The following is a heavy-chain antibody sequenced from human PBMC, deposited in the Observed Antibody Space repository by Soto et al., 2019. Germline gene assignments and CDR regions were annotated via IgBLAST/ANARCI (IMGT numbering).Heavy chain of an antibody. J-gene: IGHJ6*03. D-gene: IGHD2-15*01. Sequence: ASVKVSCKVSGYTLTELSMHWVRQAPGKGLEWMGGFDPEDGETIYAQKFQGRVTMTEDTSTDQAKKELGSLRSEDTAVYYDTLSRYCRGGSCYSGGVYYYYMDVWGKGTTVTVSS. V-gene: IGHV1-24*01. CDR1: GYTLTELS. CDR3: TLSRYCRGGSCYSGGVYYYYMDV. CDR2: FDPEDGET.